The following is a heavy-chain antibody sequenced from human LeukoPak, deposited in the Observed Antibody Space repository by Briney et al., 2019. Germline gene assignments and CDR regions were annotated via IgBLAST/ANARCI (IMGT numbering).Heavy chain of an antibody. D-gene: IGHD2-15*01. CDR1: GYTFTSYG. CDR3: ARHPLIYCSGGSCYSSEYYFDY. J-gene: IGHJ4*02. CDR2: VSAYNGNT. Sequence: GASVKVSCKASGYTFTSYGISWVRQAPGQGLEWMGWVSAYNGNTNYAQELQGRVTMTTDTSTSTAYMELRSLRSDDTAVYYCARHPLIYCSGGSCYSSEYYFDYWGQGTLVTVSS. V-gene: IGHV1-18*01.